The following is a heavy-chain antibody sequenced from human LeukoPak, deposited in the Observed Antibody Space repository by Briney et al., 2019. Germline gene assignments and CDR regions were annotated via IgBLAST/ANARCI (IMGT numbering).Heavy chain of an antibody. D-gene: IGHD3-16*01. J-gene: IGHJ4*02. Sequence: GESLKISCKGSGYSFTAHWIGWVRQMPGKGLEWMGIIYPGDSGVRYSPSFQGQVTISADKSINTAYLQWNNLKASDTAMYYCARHKTYADKRVDNLWDPDYWGQGTLVTVSS. CDR3: ARHKTYADKRVDNLWDPDY. CDR1: GYSFTAHW. V-gene: IGHV5-51*01. CDR2: IYPGDSGV.